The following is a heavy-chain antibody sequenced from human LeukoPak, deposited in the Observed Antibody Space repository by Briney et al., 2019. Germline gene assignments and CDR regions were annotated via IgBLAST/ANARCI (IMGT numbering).Heavy chain of an antibody. J-gene: IGHJ3*02. Sequence: ASVKVSCTASGYTFTSYGISWVRQAPGQGLEWMGWISAYNGNTNYAQKLQGRVTMTTDTSTSTAYMELRSLRSDDTAVYYCARGGYYDFWSGYYWAAFDIWGQGTMVTVSS. V-gene: IGHV1-18*01. CDR1: GYTFTSYG. D-gene: IGHD3-3*01. CDR3: ARGGYYDFWSGYYWAAFDI. CDR2: ISAYNGNT.